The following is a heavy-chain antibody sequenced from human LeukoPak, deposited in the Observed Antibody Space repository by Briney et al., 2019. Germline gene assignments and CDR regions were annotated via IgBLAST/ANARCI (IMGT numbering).Heavy chain of an antibody. D-gene: IGHD6-13*01. V-gene: IGHV1-46*01. Sequence: ASVKVSCKASGYTFTSYYMHWVRQAPGQGLEWMGIINPSGGSTSYAQKFQGRVTMTRDMSTSTVYMELSSLRSEDTAVYYCATRSAAADPDVDYWGQGTLVTVSS. CDR3: ATRSAAADPDVDY. CDR2: INPSGGST. CDR1: GYTFTSYY. J-gene: IGHJ4*02.